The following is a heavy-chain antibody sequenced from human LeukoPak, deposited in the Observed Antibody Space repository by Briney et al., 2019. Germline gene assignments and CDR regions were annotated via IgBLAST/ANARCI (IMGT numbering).Heavy chain of an antibody. Sequence: ASVKASSKPSGYTFTGYYMQGVRQAPGHGLEWMGWIDPNSGGTNYAQKFQGGVTMTRDTSISTAYMELSRLRSDDTAVYYCARDISGSYPAYYSDYWGQGTLVTVSS. CDR1: GYTFTGYY. CDR3: ARDISGSYPAYYSDY. V-gene: IGHV1-2*02. D-gene: IGHD1-26*01. J-gene: IGHJ4*02. CDR2: IDPNSGGT.